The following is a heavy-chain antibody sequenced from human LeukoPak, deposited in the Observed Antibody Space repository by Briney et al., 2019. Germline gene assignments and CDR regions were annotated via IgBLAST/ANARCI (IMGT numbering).Heavy chain of an antibody. Sequence: GGSLRLSCAASGIIVSSYHMSWVRQAPGKGLEWVSVIYSGGSTHYADSVKGRFTISRDNSKNTLYLQMNNLRAEDTAVYYCARGPGGRSGYYPLEDYYYYYYMDVWGKGTTVTVSS. CDR2: IYSGGST. CDR1: GIIVSSYH. J-gene: IGHJ6*03. D-gene: IGHD3-22*01. CDR3: ARGPGGRSGYYPLEDYYYYYYMDV. V-gene: IGHV3-53*01.